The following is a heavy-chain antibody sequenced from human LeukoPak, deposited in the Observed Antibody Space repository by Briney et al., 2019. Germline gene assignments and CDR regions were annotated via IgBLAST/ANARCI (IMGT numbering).Heavy chain of an antibody. CDR1: GGSISSYY. J-gene: IGHJ4*02. V-gene: IGHV4-4*07. CDR3: ARDYYDSSGSYYFDY. D-gene: IGHD3-22*01. Sequence: SETLSLTCTVSGGSISSYYWSWIRQPAGKGLEWIGRIYTSGSTNYNPSLKSRVTMSVDTSKNQFSLKLSSVTAADTAVYYCARDYYDSSGSYYFDYWGQGTLVTVSS. CDR2: IYTSGST.